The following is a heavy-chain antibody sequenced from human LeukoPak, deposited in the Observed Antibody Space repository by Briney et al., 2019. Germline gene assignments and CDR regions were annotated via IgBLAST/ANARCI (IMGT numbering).Heavy chain of an antibody. CDR2: IWYDGSNK. CDR3: ARDRLDGNNWNDCDY. D-gene: IGHD1-1*01. J-gene: IGHJ4*02. CDR1: GFTFSSYG. V-gene: IGHV3-33*01. Sequence: GGSLRLSCAASGFTFSSYGMHWVRQAPGKGLEWVAVIWYDGSNKYYADSVKGRFTISRDNSKNTLYLQMNSLRAEDTAVYYCARDRLDGNNWNDCDYWGQGTLVTVSS.